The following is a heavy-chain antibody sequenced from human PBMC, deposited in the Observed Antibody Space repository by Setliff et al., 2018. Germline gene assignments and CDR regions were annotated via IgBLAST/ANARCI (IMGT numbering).Heavy chain of an antibody. J-gene: IGHJ4*02. CDR1: GFAFTSYD. CDR2: INNGGVSA. V-gene: IGHV3-23*01. Sequence: GGSLRLSCVTSGFAFTSYDMTWVRQAPGKGLEWVASINNGGVSADYTDSVKGRFTISRDNSRNTLYLQMKSLRAEDTAIYYCATSTITTYYFDNWGQGTLVTVSS. CDR3: ATSTITTYYFDN. D-gene: IGHD4-4*01.